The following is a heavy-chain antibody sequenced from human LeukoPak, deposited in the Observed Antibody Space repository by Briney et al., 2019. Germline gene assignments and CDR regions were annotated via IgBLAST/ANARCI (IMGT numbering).Heavy chain of an antibody. D-gene: IGHD5-18*01. CDR2: IYYSGST. CDR1: GGSISSSSYY. V-gene: IGHV4-39*07. CDR3: ARGLYSYGYSPRYYFDY. Sequence: PSETLSLTCTVSGGSISSSSYYWGWIRQPPGKGLEWIGSIYYSGSTYYNPSLKSRVTISVDTSKNQFSLKLSSVTAADTAVYYCARGLYSYGYSPRYYFDYWGQGTLVTVSS. J-gene: IGHJ4*02.